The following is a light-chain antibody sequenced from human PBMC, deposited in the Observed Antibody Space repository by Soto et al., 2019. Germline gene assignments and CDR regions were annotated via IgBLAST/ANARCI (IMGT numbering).Light chain of an antibody. CDR2: DSS. V-gene: IGKV3-20*01. J-gene: IGKJ1*01. CDR3: QQYGHSLTWT. CDR1: QSISSNY. Sequence: EIVLTQSPGTLSLSPGERATLSCRASQSISSNYIAWYQHKPGQAPRLLMYDSSIRASGIPDRFSGSGSGTHFTPLNSRPEPEDSAGYYCQQYGHSLTWTFGQGTKVEI.